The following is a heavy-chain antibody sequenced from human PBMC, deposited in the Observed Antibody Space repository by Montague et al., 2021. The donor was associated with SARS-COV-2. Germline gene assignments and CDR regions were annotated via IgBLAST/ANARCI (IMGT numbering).Heavy chain of an antibody. CDR3: ARRGQGTMVRGVIISAFDI. D-gene: IGHD3-10*01. V-gene: IGHV4-59*08. CDR1: GGSISSYY. J-gene: IGHJ3*02. Sequence: SETLSLTCTDSGGSISSYYWSWIRRPPGKGLEWIGYIYYSGSTDXNPSLKSRVTISVDTSKNQFSLKLSSVTAADTAAYYCARRGQGTMVRGVIISAFDIWGQGTMVTVSS. CDR2: IYYSGST.